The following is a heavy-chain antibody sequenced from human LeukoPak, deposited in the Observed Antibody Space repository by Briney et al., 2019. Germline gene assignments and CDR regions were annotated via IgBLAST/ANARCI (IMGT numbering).Heavy chain of an antibody. D-gene: IGHD6-6*01. J-gene: IGHJ4*02. CDR1: GFTFSGYA. V-gene: IGHV3-30-3*01. CDR3: ARDLSIAARPAFDN. CDR2: ISYDGSNG. Sequence: GRSLRLSCAASGFTFSGYAMHWVRQAPGKGLEWVAVISYDGSNGYYADSVKGRFTISRDNSKNTLYLQMNSLRAEDTAVYYCARDLSIAARPAFDNWGQGTLVTVSS.